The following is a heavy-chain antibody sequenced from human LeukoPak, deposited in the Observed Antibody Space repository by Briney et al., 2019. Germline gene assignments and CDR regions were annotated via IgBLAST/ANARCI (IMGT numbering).Heavy chain of an antibody. CDR2: INSSGGST. CDR3: ARSGWSGYPYYFDY. V-gene: IGHV1-46*01. D-gene: IGHD3-3*01. J-gene: IGHJ4*02. Sequence: ASVKVSCKASGYTFTSYYMHWVRQAPGQGLGWMGIINSSGGSTTYAQKFQGRVTITTDESTSTAYMELSSLRSEDTAVYYCARSGWSGYPYYFDYWGQGTLVTVSS. CDR1: GYTFTSYY.